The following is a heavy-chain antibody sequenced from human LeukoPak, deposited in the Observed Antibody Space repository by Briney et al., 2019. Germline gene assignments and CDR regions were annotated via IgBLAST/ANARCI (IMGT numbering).Heavy chain of an antibody. J-gene: IGHJ3*02. CDR3: ARVDSSGYLGHAFDI. V-gene: IGHV4-31*03. CDR1: GGSIRSGGYY. CDR2: IYYSGNA. Sequence: SETLSLTCTVSGGSIRSGGYYWSWIRQHPGKGLEWIGYIYYSGNAYYNPSLKSRVTISVDTSKNQFSLKLSSVTAADTAVYYCARVDSSGYLGHAFDIWGQGTMVTVSS. D-gene: IGHD3-22*01.